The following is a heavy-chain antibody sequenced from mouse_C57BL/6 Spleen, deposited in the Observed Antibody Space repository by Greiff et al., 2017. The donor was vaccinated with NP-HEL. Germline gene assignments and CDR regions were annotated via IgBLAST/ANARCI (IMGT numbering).Heavy chain of an antibody. CDR1: GFTFSDYG. J-gene: IGHJ4*01. D-gene: IGHD1-1*01. Sequence: EVKLMESGGGLVKPGGSLKLSCAASGFTFSDYGMHWVRQAPEKGLEWVAYISSGSSTIYYADTVKGRFTISRDNAKNTLFLQMTSLRSEDTAMYYCARRGITTVVATRYAMDYWGQGTSVTVSS. CDR3: ARRGITTVVATRYAMDY. CDR2: ISSGSSTI. V-gene: IGHV5-17*01.